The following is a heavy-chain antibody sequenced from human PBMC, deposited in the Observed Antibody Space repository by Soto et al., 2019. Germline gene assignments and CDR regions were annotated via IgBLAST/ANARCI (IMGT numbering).Heavy chain of an antibody. CDR2: IWYDGSNK. Sequence: GGSLRLSCAASGFTFNNYGMHWVRQAPGKGLEWVAGIWYDGSNKYYADSVKGRFTISRDNSKNTLYLQMNSLRAEDTAVYYCARDQGRGYNYGFDYWGQGTLVTVSS. CDR1: GFTFNNYG. J-gene: IGHJ4*02. V-gene: IGHV3-33*01. D-gene: IGHD5-18*01. CDR3: ARDQGRGYNYGFDY.